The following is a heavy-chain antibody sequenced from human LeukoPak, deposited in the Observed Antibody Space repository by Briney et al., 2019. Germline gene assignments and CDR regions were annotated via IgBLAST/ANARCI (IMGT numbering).Heavy chain of an antibody. J-gene: IGHJ4*02. D-gene: IGHD1-1*01. V-gene: IGHV3-48*04. CDR2: IGISSGNT. Sequence: GSLSLSCAASGFTFSDYSMNWVRQAPGKGLEWISYIGISSGNTKYADSVKGRFTISGDNAKNSLYLQMNSLRVEDTAVYYCARDHNYAFDNWGQGTLVTVSS. CDR3: ARDHNYAFDN. CDR1: GFTFSDYS.